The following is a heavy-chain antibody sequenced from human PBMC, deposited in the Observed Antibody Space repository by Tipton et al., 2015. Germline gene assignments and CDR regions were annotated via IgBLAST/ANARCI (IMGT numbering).Heavy chain of an antibody. D-gene: IGHD6-13*01. CDR3: ARAQGSAAPFDY. V-gene: IGHV4-59*01. CDR1: GGSISSYY. Sequence: TLSLTCTVSGGSISSYYWSWIRQPPGKGLEWIGYIYYSGSTNYNPSLKSRVTISVDTSKRQFSLKLTSVTAADTAVYFCARAQGSAAPFDYWGQGTLVTVSS. CDR2: IYYSGST. J-gene: IGHJ4*02.